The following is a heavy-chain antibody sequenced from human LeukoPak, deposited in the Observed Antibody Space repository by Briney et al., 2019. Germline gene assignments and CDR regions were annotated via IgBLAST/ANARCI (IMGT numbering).Heavy chain of an antibody. V-gene: IGHV4-31*03. Sequence: PSETLSLTCTVSGGSISSGGYYWSWIRQHPGKGLEWIGYIYYSGSTYYNPSLKSRVTISVDTSKNQFSLKLSSVTAADTAVYYCARGAASVGYFEYWGQGTLVAVSS. D-gene: IGHD2-15*01. CDR1: GGSISSGGYY. CDR2: IYYSGST. J-gene: IGHJ4*02. CDR3: ARGAASVGYFEY.